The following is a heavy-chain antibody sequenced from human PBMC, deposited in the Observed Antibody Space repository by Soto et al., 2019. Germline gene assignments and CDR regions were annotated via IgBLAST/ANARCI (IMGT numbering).Heavy chain of an antibody. CDR3: AKATATGGGAFDF. CDR1: GCPCGSYD. D-gene: IGHD2-8*02. Sequence: PGGSLRRSCAASGCPCGSYDMTWVRQAPGKGLEWVSTILVDGRTFYVDSVKGRFTISRDNSRNTVYLQMNSLTAGDTALYYCAKATATGGGAFDFRGQGTMVTVSS. V-gene: IGHV3-23*01. CDR2: ILVDGRT. J-gene: IGHJ3*01.